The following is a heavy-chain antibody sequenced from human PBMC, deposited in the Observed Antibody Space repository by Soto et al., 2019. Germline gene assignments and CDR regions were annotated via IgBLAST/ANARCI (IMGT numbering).Heavy chain of an antibody. V-gene: IGHV3-23*01. CDR3: AKAYSTGWSEGYFDY. Sequence: EVQLLDSGGGLIQPGGSLRLSCAASGFTFSSYAMGWFRQAPGKGLEWVSSISGTYGTYYADSVRGRFTISTDNSKSTLYLHMNSLRAEDTALYYCAKAYSTGWSEGYFDYWGQGTLVTVSS. D-gene: IGHD6-19*01. CDR2: ISGTYGT. J-gene: IGHJ4*02. CDR1: GFTFSSYA.